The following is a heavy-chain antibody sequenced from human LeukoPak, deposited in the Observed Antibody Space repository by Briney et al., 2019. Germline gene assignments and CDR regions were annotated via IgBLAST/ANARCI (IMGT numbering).Heavy chain of an antibody. J-gene: IGHJ6*02. CDR3: ARDLSYCAITSCSYYYYGMDV. Sequence: GGSLRLSCSASGFTFSSYEMNWVRQAPGKGLEWVSYISSSGGTIYYADSVKGRFTISRDNAKNSLYLQMNSLRAEDTAVYYCARDLSYCAITSCSYYYYGMDVWGRGTTVTVSS. CDR1: GFTFSSYE. V-gene: IGHV3-48*03. D-gene: IGHD2-2*01. CDR2: ISSSGGTI.